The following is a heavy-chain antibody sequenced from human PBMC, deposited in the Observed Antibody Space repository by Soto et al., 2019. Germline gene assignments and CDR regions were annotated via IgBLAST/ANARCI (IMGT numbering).Heavy chain of an antibody. Sequence: PGGSLRLSCEASGFSFSSFAMNWVRQAPGRGLEWVSYISDDGASIYYADSLKGRFTISRDNAKNSLSLQMNNLRAEDTAVYYCARENSVKAWLHHFDQWGLGTMVTV. D-gene: IGHD5-18*01. CDR1: GFSFSSFA. CDR3: ARENSVKAWLHHFDQ. J-gene: IGHJ4*02. CDR2: ISDDGASI. V-gene: IGHV3-48*03.